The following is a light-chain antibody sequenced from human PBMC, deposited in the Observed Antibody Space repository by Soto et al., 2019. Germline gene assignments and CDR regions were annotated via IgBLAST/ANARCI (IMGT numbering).Light chain of an antibody. J-gene: IGKJ2*01. V-gene: IGKV3-15*01. Sequence: DIVMTQSPATLSVSPGEITTLSCRASRSVTTSLAWYQQKPGQAPRLLIYGASTRATGIPARFSGSGSGTDFTLTISSLQSEDFGVYYCQQSETWPHTFGQGTKLEIK. CDR3: QQSETWPHT. CDR2: GAS. CDR1: RSVTTS.